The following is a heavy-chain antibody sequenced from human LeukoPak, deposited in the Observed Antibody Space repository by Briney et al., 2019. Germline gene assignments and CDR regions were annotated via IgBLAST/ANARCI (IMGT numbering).Heavy chain of an antibody. J-gene: IGHJ3*02. Sequence: SETLSLTCTVSGGSISSYYWSWIRQPPGKGLEWIGYIYYSGSTNYNPSLKSRVTISVDTSKNQFSLKLSSVTAADTAVYYCARRVEMATIKGRGAFDIWGQGTMVTVSS. V-gene: IGHV4-59*08. D-gene: IGHD5-24*01. CDR2: IYYSGST. CDR3: ARRVEMATIKGRGAFDI. CDR1: GGSISSYY.